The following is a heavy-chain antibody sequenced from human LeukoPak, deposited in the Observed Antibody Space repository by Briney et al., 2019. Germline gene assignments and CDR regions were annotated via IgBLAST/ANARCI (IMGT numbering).Heavy chain of an antibody. V-gene: IGHV3-48*01. CDR2: ISSSSSTI. J-gene: IGHJ6*03. CDR1: GFTFSSYR. D-gene: IGHD1-1*01. CDR3: ARDGNLYYYYMDV. Sequence: GGSLRLSCAASGFTFSSYRMNWVRQAPGKGLEWVSYISSSSSTIYYADSVKGRFTISRDNAKNSLYLQMNSLRAEDTAVYYCARDGNLYYYYMDVWGKGTTVTISS.